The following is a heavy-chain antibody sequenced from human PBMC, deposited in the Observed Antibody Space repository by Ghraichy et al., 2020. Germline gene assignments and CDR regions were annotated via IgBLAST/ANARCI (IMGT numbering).Heavy chain of an antibody. Sequence: SETLSLTCTVSGGSISSSSYFWGWIRQPPGKGLEWIGFISYSGNSYYNPSLKSRVTISVDTSKNQFSLKLSSVTAADTAVYFCARTGSGVATPFPFYVDYWGQGPLVTVSS. J-gene: IGHJ4*02. V-gene: IGHV4-39*01. CDR3: ARTGSGVATPFPFYVDY. CDR2: ISYSGNS. D-gene: IGHD5-12*01. CDR1: GGSISSSSYF.